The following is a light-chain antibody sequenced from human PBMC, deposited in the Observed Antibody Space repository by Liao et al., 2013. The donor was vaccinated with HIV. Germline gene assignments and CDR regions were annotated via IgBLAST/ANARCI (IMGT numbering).Light chain of an antibody. CDR3: QAWVSNTVYV. V-gene: IGLV3-27*01. CDR1: VLAKKY. Sequence: SYELTQPSSVSVSPGQTARITCSGDVLAKKYARWFQQKPGQAPLLVIYKDTERPSGIPERFSGSSSGTTVTLTISGAQVEDEADYYCQAWVSNTVYVFGTGTKVTVL. CDR2: KDT. J-gene: IGLJ1*01.